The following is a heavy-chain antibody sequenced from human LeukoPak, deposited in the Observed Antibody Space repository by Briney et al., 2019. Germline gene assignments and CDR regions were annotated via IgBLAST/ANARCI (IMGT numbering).Heavy chain of an antibody. J-gene: IGHJ4*02. Sequence: GASVKVSCKASGYTFTSYDINWVRQATGQGLEWMGWMNPNSGNTGYAQKFQGRVTMTTNTSISTAYMELSSLRSEDTAVYFCARGSYYYGSGRMGYWGQETLVTVSS. CDR2: MNPNSGNT. CDR1: GYTFTSYD. V-gene: IGHV1-8*01. CDR3: ARGSYYYGSGRMGY. D-gene: IGHD3-10*01.